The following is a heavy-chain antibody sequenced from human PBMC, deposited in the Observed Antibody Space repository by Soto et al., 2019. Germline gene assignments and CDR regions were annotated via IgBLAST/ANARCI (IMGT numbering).Heavy chain of an antibody. CDR2: IYHSGST. J-gene: IGHJ6*03. V-gene: IGHV4-4*02. D-gene: IGHD3-10*01. CDR3: ARVPGGSNYYYYYMDV. CDR1: SGSISSSNW. Sequence: QVQLQESGPGLVKPSGTLSLTCAVSSGSISSSNWWSWVRQPPGKGLEWIGEIYHSGSTNYNPSLKSRVTISVDKSKNQFSLKLSSVTAADTDVYYCARVPGGSNYYYYYMDVWGKGTTVTVSS.